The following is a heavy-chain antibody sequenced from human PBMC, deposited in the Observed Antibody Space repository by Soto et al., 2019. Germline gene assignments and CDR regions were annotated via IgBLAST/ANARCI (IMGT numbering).Heavy chain of an antibody. CDR2: ISYDGSNK. V-gene: IGHV3-30*18. J-gene: IGHJ4*02. CDR1: GFTFSSYG. D-gene: IGHD4-17*01. Sequence: PGGSLRLSCAASGFTFSSYGMHWVRQAPGKGLEWVAVISYDGSNKYYADSVKGRFTISRDNSKNTLYLQMNSLRAEDTAVYYCAKMHDYGDYRTSYSGQGTLVPVSS. CDR3: AKMHDYGDYRTSY.